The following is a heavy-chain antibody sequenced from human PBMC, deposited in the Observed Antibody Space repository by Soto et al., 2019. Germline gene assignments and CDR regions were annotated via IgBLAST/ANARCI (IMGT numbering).Heavy chain of an antibody. CDR3: ARVPETYCSGGSCYSGGIDY. CDR1: GFTFSSYA. CDR2: IWYDGSNK. Sequence: GGSLRLSCAASGFTFSSYAMHWVRQAPGKGLEWVAIIWYDGSNKIYADSVKGRFTISRDNSKNTLYLQMNSLGAEDTAIYYCARVPETYCSGGSCYSGGIDYWGQGTLVTVSS. V-gene: IGHV3-33*01. D-gene: IGHD2-15*01. J-gene: IGHJ4*02.